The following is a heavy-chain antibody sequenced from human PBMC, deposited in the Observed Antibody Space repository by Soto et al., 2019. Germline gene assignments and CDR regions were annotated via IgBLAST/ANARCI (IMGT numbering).Heavy chain of an antibody. D-gene: IGHD6-13*01. Sequence: ASVKVSCKASGFTFTSSAVQWVRQARGQRLEWIGWIVVGSGNTNYAQKFQERVTITTDISTRTAYMELGSLRSEDTAVSYCADDLLQNAGVNIAAAGKKLWFDPWGQGTLVTVSS. J-gene: IGHJ5*02. CDR2: IVVGSGNT. CDR1: GFTFTSSA. CDR3: ADDLLQNAGVNIAAAGKKLWFDP. V-gene: IGHV1-58*01.